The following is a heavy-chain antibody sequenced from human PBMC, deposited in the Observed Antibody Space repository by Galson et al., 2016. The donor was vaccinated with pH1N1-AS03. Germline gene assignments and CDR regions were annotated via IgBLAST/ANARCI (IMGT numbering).Heavy chain of an antibody. V-gene: IGHV3-30*04. CDR1: GFTFSNYA. D-gene: IGHD2-2*01. J-gene: IGHJ4*02. CDR2: ISNDGSNQ. CDR3: ARANYATAFDD. Sequence: SLRLSCAASGFTFSNYAINWVRQAPGKGLEWVAVISNDGSNQYYADSVKGRFTISRDNSNSTLYLQMASLRTADTAVYYCARANYATAFDDWGQGTLVTVSS.